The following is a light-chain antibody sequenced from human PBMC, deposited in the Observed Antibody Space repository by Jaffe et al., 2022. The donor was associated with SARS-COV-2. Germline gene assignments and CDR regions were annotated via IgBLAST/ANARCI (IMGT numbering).Light chain of an antibody. V-gene: IGKV4-1*01. J-gene: IGKJ3*01. CDR2: WAS. CDR3: QQYYNAPFT. Sequence: IVMTQSPDSLAVSLGERATINCRSSQSVLYSSNNKNYFAWYQQKPGQPPKLLIHWASTRESGVPDRFSGSGSGTDFTLTISSLQAEDVAVYYCQQYYNAPFTFGPGTKVDIK. CDR1: QSVLYSSNNKNY.